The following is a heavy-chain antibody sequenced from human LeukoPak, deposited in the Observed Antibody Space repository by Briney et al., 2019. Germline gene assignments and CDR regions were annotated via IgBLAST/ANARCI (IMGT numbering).Heavy chain of an antibody. CDR1: GFTVSSNC. CDR2: IYSGGST. J-gene: IGHJ4*02. D-gene: IGHD3-10*01. V-gene: IGHV3-53*01. Sequence: GGSLRLSCAASGFTVSSNCMSWVRQAPGKGLEWVSVIYSGGSTYYADSVRGRFTISRDNSKNTLYLQMNSLRAEDTAIYYCAKTIRDYGLTYFDYWGQGTLVTVSS. CDR3: AKTIRDYGLTYFDY.